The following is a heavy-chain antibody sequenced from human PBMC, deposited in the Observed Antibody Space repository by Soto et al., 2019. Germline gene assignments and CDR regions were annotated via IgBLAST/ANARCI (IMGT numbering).Heavy chain of an antibody. CDR2: IDPSDSYT. Sequence: PGESLKISCKGSGYSFTSYWISCVRQMPGKGLEWMGRIDPSDSYTNYSPSFQGHVTISADKSISTAYLQWSSLKASDTAMYYCARHGASVYDSSSWYQGWFDPWGQGTLVTVSS. J-gene: IGHJ5*02. V-gene: IGHV5-10-1*01. D-gene: IGHD6-13*01. CDR3: ARHGASVYDSSSWYQGWFDP. CDR1: GYSFTSYW.